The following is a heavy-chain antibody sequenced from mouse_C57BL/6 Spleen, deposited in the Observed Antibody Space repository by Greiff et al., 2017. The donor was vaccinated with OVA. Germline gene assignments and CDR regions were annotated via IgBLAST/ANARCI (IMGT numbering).Heavy chain of an antibody. D-gene: IGHD1-1*01. CDR1: GYSITSGYY. J-gene: IGHJ2*01. Sequence: EVQLQESGPGLVKPSQSLSLTCSVTGYSITSGYYWNWIRQFPGNKLEWMGYISYDGSNNYNPSLKNRISITRDTSKNQFFLKLNSVTTEDTATYYCVSNYYGSSPDYWGQGTTLTVSS. V-gene: IGHV3-6*01. CDR2: ISYDGSN. CDR3: VSNYYGSSPDY.